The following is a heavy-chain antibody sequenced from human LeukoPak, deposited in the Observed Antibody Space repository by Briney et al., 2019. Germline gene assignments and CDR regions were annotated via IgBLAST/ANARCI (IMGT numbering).Heavy chain of an antibody. Sequence: GSLRLSCAASGFTFSDYYWSWIRQPPGKGLEWIGYIYYSGSTNYNPSLKSRVTISVDTSKNQFSLKLSSVTAADTAVYYCARVYGSGYDFRGAFDIWGQGTMVTVSS. CDR2: IYYSGST. CDR1: GFTFSDYY. V-gene: IGHV4-59*01. J-gene: IGHJ3*02. CDR3: ARVYGSGYDFRGAFDI. D-gene: IGHD5-12*01.